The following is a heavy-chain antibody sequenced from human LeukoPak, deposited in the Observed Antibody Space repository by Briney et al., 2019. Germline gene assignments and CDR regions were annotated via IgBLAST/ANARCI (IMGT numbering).Heavy chain of an antibody. CDR1: GGSISRSSYY. CDR2: INHSGSA. D-gene: IGHD1-26*01. J-gene: IGHJ4*02. CDR3: ARGPIVGATDS. Sequence: SETLSLTCTVSGGSISRSSYYWNWIRQPPGKGLEWVGEINHSGSANYNPSLKSRVTISVDTSKNQFSLRLSSVTATDTAVYYCARGPIVGATDSWGQGTLVTVSS. V-gene: IGHV4-39*07.